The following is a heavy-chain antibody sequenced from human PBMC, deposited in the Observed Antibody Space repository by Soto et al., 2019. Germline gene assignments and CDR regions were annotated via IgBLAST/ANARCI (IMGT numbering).Heavy chain of an antibody. V-gene: IGHV5-51*01. CDR2: IYPGDSDT. J-gene: IGHJ4*02. CDR1: GYIFSNYW. Sequence: GESLKISCKGSGYIFSNYWLGWVRQMPGKGLEWMGIIYPGDSDTAYSPSFQGQVTISVDKSISTAYLQWSSLKASDTAMYYCASRLSGSGWYVGFDYWGQGTLVTVSS. CDR3: ASRLSGSGWYVGFDY. D-gene: IGHD6-19*01.